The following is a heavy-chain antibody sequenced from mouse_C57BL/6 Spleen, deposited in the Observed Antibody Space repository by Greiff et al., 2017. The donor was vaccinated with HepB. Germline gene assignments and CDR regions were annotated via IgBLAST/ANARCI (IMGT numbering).Heavy chain of an antibody. J-gene: IGHJ4*01. Sequence: QVQLQQPGAELVKPGASVKLSCNASGFTFTSYWMHWVRQRPGQGLEWIGMIHPNSGSTNYNEKFKSKPTLTVDKSSIIAYMQLSSLTSEDSAVYYCARGGGLRQGDAMDYWGQGTSVTVSS. CDR2: IHPNSGST. D-gene: IGHD2-4*01. CDR3: ARGGGLRQGDAMDY. CDR1: GFTFTSYW. V-gene: IGHV1-64*01.